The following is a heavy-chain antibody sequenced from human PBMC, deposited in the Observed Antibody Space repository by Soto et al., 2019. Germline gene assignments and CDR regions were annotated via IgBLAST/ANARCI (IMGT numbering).Heavy chain of an antibody. CDR1: GFTFANFE. V-gene: IGHV3-48*03. J-gene: IGHJ5*02. CDR3: LRDPHRWGPEDWLDP. Sequence: EVRLVESGGALVQPGGSLRLSCATSGFTFANFEFSWVRQPPGKGLEWISYITTTGNNIFYADSVRGRFTISRDNADNSLYLQLNNLRTDDTAIYSCLRDPHRWGPEDWLDPWARGTLVTFSS. D-gene: IGHD1-26*01. CDR2: ITTTGNNI.